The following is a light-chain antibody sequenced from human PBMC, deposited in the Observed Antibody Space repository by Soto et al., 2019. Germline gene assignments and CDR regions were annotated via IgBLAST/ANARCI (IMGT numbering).Light chain of an antibody. CDR3: QKFNTAPLT. J-gene: IGKJ5*01. CDR1: QDISVY. Sequence: DVQKTECPSSLSASVGDRVTITCRASQDISVYLAWYQQKPGKVPKLLIYSASTLQSGVPSRFSGSGSGTDFTLTISSLQPEDVATYYCQKFNTAPLTFGQGTRLEIK. V-gene: IGKV1-27*01. CDR2: SAS.